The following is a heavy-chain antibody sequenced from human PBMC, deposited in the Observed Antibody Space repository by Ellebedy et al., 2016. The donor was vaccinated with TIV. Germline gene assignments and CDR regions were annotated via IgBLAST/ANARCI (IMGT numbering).Heavy chain of an antibody. CDR2: IYSDGNT. V-gene: IGHV3-53*01. D-gene: IGHD1-26*01. CDR1: GFAVSSNY. CDR3: AKGIVGAVAFDS. Sequence: GESLKISCAASGFAVSSNYMTWVRQAPGRGLEWVSLIYSDGNTNYADSVRGRFTISRDSSKNTLYLQMNSLRGEDTALYFCAKGIVGAVAFDSWGQGTLVTVSS. J-gene: IGHJ4*02.